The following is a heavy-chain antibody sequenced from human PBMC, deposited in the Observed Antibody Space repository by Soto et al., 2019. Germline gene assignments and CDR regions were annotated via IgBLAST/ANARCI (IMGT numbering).Heavy chain of an antibody. J-gene: IGHJ4*02. CDR3: TTPPEETTNLDY. D-gene: IGHD4-17*01. Sequence: EVQLVESGGGLVKPGGSLRLSCAASGFTFSNAWMNWVRQAPGKGLEWVGRIKSKTDGGTTDYAAPVKGRFTISRDDSKNTLYLHMNSLKTEDTAVYYCTTPPEETTNLDYWGQGTLVTVSS. V-gene: IGHV3-15*07. CDR1: GFTFSNAW. CDR2: IKSKTDGGTT.